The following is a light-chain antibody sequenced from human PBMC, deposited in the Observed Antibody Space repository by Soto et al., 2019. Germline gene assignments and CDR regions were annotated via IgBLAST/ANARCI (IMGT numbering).Light chain of an antibody. CDR1: QTIMTY. J-gene: IGKJ5*01. Sequence: DIQMTQSPSSLSASVGDEVTITCRASQTIMTYLNWYQLKPGKPPRLLIYAASSLQSGVPSRFSGSGSGTDFTLTISSLQPEDFAVYWCQQYNNWPLTFGPGTRLEIK. V-gene: IGKV1-39*01. CDR2: AAS. CDR3: QQYNNWPLT.